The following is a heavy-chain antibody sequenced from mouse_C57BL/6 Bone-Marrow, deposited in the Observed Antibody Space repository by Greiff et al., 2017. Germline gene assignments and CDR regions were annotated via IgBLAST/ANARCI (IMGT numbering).Heavy chain of an antibody. CDR3: ARLGVYYDPYAMDY. CDR1: GFTFSSYG. J-gene: IGHJ4*01. Sequence: EVQLVESGGDLVKPGGSLKLSCAASGFTFSSYGMSWVRQTPDKRLEWVATISSGGSYTYYPDSVKGRFTISRDNAKNTLYLQMSSLKSEDTAMYYCARLGVYYDPYAMDYWGQGTSVTVSS. CDR2: ISSGGSYT. D-gene: IGHD2-4*01. V-gene: IGHV5-6*01.